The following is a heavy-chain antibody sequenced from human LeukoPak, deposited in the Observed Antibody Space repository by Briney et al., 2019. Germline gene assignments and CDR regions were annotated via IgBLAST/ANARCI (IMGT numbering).Heavy chain of an antibody. CDR1: GYTFTNSY. V-gene: IGHV1-2*02. CDR2: INPNSGGT. CDR3: ARGPMAYSYGSHYYFDY. J-gene: IGHJ4*02. D-gene: IGHD5-18*01. Sequence: ASVKVSCKASGYTFTNSYIHWVRQAPGQVLEWMGWINPNSGGTNYAQKFQGRVTMTRDTSISTAYMELSRLRSDDTAVYYCARGPMAYSYGSHYYFDYWGQGTLVTVSS.